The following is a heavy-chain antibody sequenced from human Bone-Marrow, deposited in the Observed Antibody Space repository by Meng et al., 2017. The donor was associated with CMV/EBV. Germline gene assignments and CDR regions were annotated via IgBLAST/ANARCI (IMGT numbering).Heavy chain of an antibody. CDR3: ARGLPIVVVPAAIPGGDDAFDI. CDR2: ISSSSYI. V-gene: IGHV3-21*04. CDR1: GFTFSSYA. Sequence: ETLSLTCAASGFTFSSYAMSWVRQAPGKGLEWVSSISSSSYIYYADSVKGRFTISRDNAKNSLYLQMNSLRAEDTAVHYCARGLPIVVVPAAIPGGDDAFDIWGQGTMVTVSS. J-gene: IGHJ3*02. D-gene: IGHD2-2*01.